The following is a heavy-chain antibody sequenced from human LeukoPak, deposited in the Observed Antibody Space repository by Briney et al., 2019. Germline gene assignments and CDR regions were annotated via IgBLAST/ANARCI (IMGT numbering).Heavy chain of an antibody. CDR3: ARGYGSGRRNPTFGC. D-gene: IGHD3-10*01. CDR1: GYTFASYD. Sequence: ASVKVSRNASGYTFASYDINWVRQATGQGLEWMGWMNPNSGNTGYAQKFQGRVTMTRNTSISTAYMELSSLRSEDTAVYYCARGYGSGRRNPTFGCWGQGTLVTVSS. CDR2: MNPNSGNT. J-gene: IGHJ4*02. V-gene: IGHV1-8*01.